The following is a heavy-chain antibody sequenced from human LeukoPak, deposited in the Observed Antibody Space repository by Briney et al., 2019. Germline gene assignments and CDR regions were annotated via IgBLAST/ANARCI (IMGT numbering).Heavy chain of an antibody. CDR2: IYYSGST. D-gene: IGHD5-18*01. V-gene: IGHV4-30-4*08. J-gene: IGHJ3*02. CDR1: CGSISSGDYY. CDR3: ARQRGYYDVFDI. Sequence: PSETLSLTCTVSCGSISSGDYYWSWIRQPPGKGLEWIGYIYYSGSTYYNPSLKSRVTISVDTSKNQFSLKLSSVTAADTAVYYCARQRGYYDVFDIWGQGTMVTVSS.